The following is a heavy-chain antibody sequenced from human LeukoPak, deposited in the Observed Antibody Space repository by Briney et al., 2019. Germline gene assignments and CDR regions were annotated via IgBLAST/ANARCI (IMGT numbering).Heavy chain of an antibody. Sequence: PGGSLRPSCAASGFTFSSYAMVWVRQAPGKGLEWVSAVSGSADSTYYADSVKGRFSISRDNSKNTPYVQMNSLRAEDTAVYYCAKGPVVPVATYFFDYWGQGTLVIVSS. V-gene: IGHV3-23*01. J-gene: IGHJ4*02. D-gene: IGHD2-2*01. CDR1: GFTFSSYA. CDR3: AKGPVVPVATYFFDY. CDR2: VSGSADST.